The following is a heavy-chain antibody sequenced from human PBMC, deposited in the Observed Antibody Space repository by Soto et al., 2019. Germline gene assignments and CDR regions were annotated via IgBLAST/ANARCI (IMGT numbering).Heavy chain of an antibody. D-gene: IGHD7-27*01. Sequence: QVQLQESGPGLVKPSETLSLTCTVSGGSISSYYWSWIRQPPGKGLEWIGYIYYSGSTNYNPSLKSRVTISVDTSKNQFSLKLSSVTAADTAVYYCARVKAKGWGEVGYYYYMDVWGKGTTVTVSS. CDR3: ARVKAKGWGEVGYYYYMDV. CDR1: GGSISSYY. V-gene: IGHV4-59*01. CDR2: IYYSGST. J-gene: IGHJ6*03.